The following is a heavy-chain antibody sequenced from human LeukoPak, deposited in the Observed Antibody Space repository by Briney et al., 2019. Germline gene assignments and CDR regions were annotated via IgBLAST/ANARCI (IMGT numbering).Heavy chain of an antibody. CDR1: GFIFKNFG. V-gene: IGHV3-30*19. CDR3: TNSDDYGDY. J-gene: IGHJ4*02. CDR2: IAFDDTDR. Sequence: GGSLRLPCAASGFIFKNFGMYWVRQAPGKGLEWVAAIAFDDTDRYYIDSVKGRFTISRDDSKNTLYLHMTSLRAEDTAVYYCTNSDDYGDYWGQGTLVTVSS.